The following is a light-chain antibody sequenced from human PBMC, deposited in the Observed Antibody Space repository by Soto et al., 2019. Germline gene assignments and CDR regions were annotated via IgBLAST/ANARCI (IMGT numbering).Light chain of an antibody. CDR2: GAS. Sequence: EIVMTQSPATMSVSPGERATLSCRASQKVNSNLAWYQQKLGQAPRLLIYGASTRATGIPARFSGSGSGTEFTLTISSLQSEDFAVYYCQQYNNWPLTFGGGTKVKIK. V-gene: IGKV3-15*01. J-gene: IGKJ4*01. CDR1: QKVNSN. CDR3: QQYNNWPLT.